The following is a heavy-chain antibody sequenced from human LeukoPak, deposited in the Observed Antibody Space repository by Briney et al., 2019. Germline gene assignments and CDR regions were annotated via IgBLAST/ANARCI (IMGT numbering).Heavy chain of an antibody. V-gene: IGHV1-18*01. D-gene: IGHD5-18*01. CDR3: ARSYSYGYFSRPPPANYWFDP. CDR1: GYTFTSHG. J-gene: IGHJ5*02. CDR2: ISAYNGNT. Sequence: ASVKVSCKASGYTFTSHGISWVRQAPGQGLEWMGWISAYNGNTNYAQKLQGRVTMTTDTSTSTAYMELRSLRSDDTAVYYCARSYSYGYFSRPPPANYWFDPWGQGTLVTVSS.